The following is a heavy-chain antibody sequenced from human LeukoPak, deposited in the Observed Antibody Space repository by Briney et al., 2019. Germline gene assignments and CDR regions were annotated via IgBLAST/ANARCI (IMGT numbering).Heavy chain of an antibody. D-gene: IGHD3-22*01. Sequence: GGSLRLSCGASGFPFDDYAMHSVWHAPGKGLEWVSGCSWKSVRTGYAVSVKGRFTSSRDNAKSSLYLQMYSLRAADMALYYCAKGHYYDSSAVDYCGEGTLVSVSS. V-gene: IGHV3-9*03. CDR1: GFPFDDYA. CDR3: AKGHYYDSSAVDY. CDR2: CSWKSVRT. J-gene: IGHJ4*02.